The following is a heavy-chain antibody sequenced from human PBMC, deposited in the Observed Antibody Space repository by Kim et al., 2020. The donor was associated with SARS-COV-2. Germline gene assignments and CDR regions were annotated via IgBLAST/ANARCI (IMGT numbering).Heavy chain of an antibody. J-gene: IGHJ3*02. Sequence: GESLKISCKGSGYSFTTYWIAWVRQMPGKGLEWMGSIYPGDGDIRYSPSIQGRVTISADKSINTAYVQWSSLEVSDTAMYYCARPRGPQISDKAFDTWGQGAVVIVSS. V-gene: IGHV5-51*01. CDR3: ARPRGPQISDKAFDT. CDR2: IYPGDGDI. CDR1: GYSFTTYW. D-gene: IGHD3-3*02.